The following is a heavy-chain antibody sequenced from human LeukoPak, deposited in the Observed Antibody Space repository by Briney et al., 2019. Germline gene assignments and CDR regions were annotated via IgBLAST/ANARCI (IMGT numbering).Heavy chain of an antibody. CDR2: IYATGST. V-gene: IGHV4-4*07. J-gene: IGHJ4*01. D-gene: IGHD6-19*01. Sequence: NPSETLSLTCTVSGGPISSYFWIWIRQPAGKGLEYIGRIYATGSTTYNPSLKSRVTMSVDTSKNQFSLKLTSVTAADTALYYCARVMAGAAPWVFDYWGQGTLVTVSS. CDR3: ARVMAGAAPWVFDY. CDR1: GGPISSYF.